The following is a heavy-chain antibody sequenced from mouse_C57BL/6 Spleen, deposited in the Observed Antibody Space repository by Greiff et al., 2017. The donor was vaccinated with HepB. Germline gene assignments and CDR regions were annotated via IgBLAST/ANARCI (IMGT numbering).Heavy chain of an antibody. D-gene: IGHD1-1*01. J-gene: IGHJ1*03. V-gene: IGHV1-59*01. CDR3: ARGGSSYDWYFDV. Sequence: QVQLQQPGAELVRPGTSVKLSCKASGYTFTSYWMHWVKQRPGLGLEWIGVIDPSDSYTNYNQKFKGKATLTVDTSSSTAYMQLSSLTSEDSAVYYCARGGSSYDWYFDVWGTGTTVTVSS. CDR1: GYTFTSYW. CDR2: IDPSDSYT.